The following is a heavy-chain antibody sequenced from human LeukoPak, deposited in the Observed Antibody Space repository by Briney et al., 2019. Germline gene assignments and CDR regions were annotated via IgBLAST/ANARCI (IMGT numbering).Heavy chain of an antibody. V-gene: IGHV3-64*01. D-gene: IGHD2-15*01. CDR3: ARADGYCSGGSCYYYYGMDV. J-gene: IGHJ6*02. CDR2: ISSSGGST. CDR1: GFTFSSYA. Sequence: PGGSLRLSCAASGFTFSSYAMHWVRQAPGKGLEYVSAISSSGGSTYYANSVKGRFTISRDNSKNTLYLRMGSLRAEDMAVYYCARADGYCSGGSCYYYYGMDVWGQGTTVTVSS.